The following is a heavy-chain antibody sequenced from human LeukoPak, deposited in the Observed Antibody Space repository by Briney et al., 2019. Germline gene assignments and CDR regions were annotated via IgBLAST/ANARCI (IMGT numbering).Heavy chain of an antibody. CDR2: INHSGST. CDR3: ARVAVVAATTPDAFDI. V-gene: IGHV4-39*07. J-gene: IGHJ3*02. CDR1: SGSISSSSYY. Sequence: SETLSLTCTVSSGSISSSSYYWSWIRQPPGKGLEWIGEINHSGSTNYNPSLRSRLTISLDTSKNQFSLKLSSVTAADTAVYYCARVAVVAATTPDAFDIWGQGTMVTVSS. D-gene: IGHD2-15*01.